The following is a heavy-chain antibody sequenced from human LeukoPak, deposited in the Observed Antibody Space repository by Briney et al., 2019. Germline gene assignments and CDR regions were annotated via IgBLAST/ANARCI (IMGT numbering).Heavy chain of an antibody. CDR2: ISCSGGST. D-gene: IGHD3-3*01. CDR1: GFTFSTYA. Sequence: PGGSLRLSCAVSGFTFSTYAMSWIRQAPGKGLEWVSAISCSGGSTYYADSVKGRFTISRDNSKNTLHLQMNSLRAEDTALYYCAKDAKRNYDFWDRFDYWGQGTLVTVSS. J-gene: IGHJ4*02. CDR3: AKDAKRNYDFWDRFDY. V-gene: IGHV3-23*01.